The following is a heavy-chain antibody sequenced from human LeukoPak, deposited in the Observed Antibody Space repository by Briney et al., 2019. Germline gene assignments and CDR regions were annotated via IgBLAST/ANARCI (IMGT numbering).Heavy chain of an antibody. Sequence: GGSLRLSCAASGFTFSNYWMHWVRQVPGKGRVWVSLIHSDGSTIIYADSVKGRFTISRDNAKKTLYLQMASLRVKDMAVYFCARGGGSAASGSQVRVDYMDVWGKGTTVTVSS. CDR1: GFTFSNYW. V-gene: IGHV3-74*01. J-gene: IGHJ6*03. CDR3: ARGGGSAASGSQVRVDYMDV. D-gene: IGHD3-10*01. CDR2: IHSDGSTI.